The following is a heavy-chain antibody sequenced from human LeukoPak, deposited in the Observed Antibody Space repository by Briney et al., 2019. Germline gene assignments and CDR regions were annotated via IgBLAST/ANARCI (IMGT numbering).Heavy chain of an antibody. CDR3: ARTTSIALRRPFDY. J-gene: IGHJ4*02. CDR1: GFTFSSYA. Sequence: GGSLRLSCAASGFTFSSYAMSWVRQAPGKGLEWVANIKQDGSEKYYVDSVKGRFTVSRDNAKNSLYLQMNSLRAEDTAVYYCARTTSIALRRPFDYWGQGTLVTVSS. CDR2: IKQDGSEK. D-gene: IGHD6-6*01. V-gene: IGHV3-7*03.